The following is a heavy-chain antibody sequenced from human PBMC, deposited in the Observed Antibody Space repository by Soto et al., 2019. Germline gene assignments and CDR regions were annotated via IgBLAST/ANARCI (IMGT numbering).Heavy chain of an antibody. CDR1: GGSISSYY. CDR2: IYYSGST. CDR3: ARVRWTVAGPGHFDY. Sequence: QVQLQESGPGLVKPSETLSLTCTVSGGSISSYYWSWIRQPPGKGLEWIGYIYYSGSTNYNPSLKGRVTIAVDTAKRPFSLKLSSVTAADTAAYYCARVRWTVAGPGHFDYWGQGTLVTVSS. J-gene: IGHJ4*02. D-gene: IGHD6-19*01. V-gene: IGHV4-59*01.